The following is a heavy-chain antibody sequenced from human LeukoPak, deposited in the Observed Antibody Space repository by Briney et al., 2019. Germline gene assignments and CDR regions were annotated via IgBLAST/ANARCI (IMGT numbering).Heavy chain of an antibody. D-gene: IGHD1-26*01. Sequence: ASVKVSCKASGYTFTGYYMHWVRQAPGQGLEWMGWMNPNSGNTGYAQKFQGRVTMTRNTSISTAYMELSSLRSEDTAVYYCARVVSRGSYERSYWYYFDYWGQGTLVTVSS. V-gene: IGHV1-8*02. CDR1: GYTFTGYY. J-gene: IGHJ4*02. CDR2: MNPNSGNT. CDR3: ARVVSRGSYERSYWYYFDY.